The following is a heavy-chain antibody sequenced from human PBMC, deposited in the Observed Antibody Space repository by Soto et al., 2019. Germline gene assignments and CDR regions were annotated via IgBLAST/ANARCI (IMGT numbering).Heavy chain of an antibody. D-gene: IGHD1-1*01. Sequence: GGSLRLSCAASGFTFSDYYMSWIRQAPGKGLEWVSYISSSGSTIYYADSVKGRFTISRDNAKNSLYLQMNSLRAEDTAVYYCASPEGGYTWNSNYYYYGMDVWGQGTTVTVSS. CDR3: ASPEGGYTWNSNYYYYGMDV. V-gene: IGHV3-11*01. J-gene: IGHJ6*02. CDR2: ISSSGSTI. CDR1: GFTFSDYY.